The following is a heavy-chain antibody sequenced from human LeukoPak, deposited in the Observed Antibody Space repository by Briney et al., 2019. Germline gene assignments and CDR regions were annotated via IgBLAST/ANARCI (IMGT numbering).Heavy chain of an antibody. CDR1: GGSISSYY. Sequence: SETLSLTCTVSGGSISSYYWSWIRQPPGKGLEWIGYIYYSGSTNYNPSLKSRVTISVDTSKSQFSLKLSSVTAADTAVYYCARHSPSGSYYGGWFDPWGQGTLVTVSS. J-gene: IGHJ5*02. CDR3: ARHSPSGSYYGGWFDP. D-gene: IGHD1-26*01. CDR2: IYYSGST. V-gene: IGHV4-59*08.